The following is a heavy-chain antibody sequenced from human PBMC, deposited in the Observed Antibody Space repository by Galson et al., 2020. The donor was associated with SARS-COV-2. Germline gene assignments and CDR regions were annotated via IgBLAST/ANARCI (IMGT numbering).Heavy chain of an antibody. Sequence: SLKISCEGSGFTFITYALHWVRQAPGKGLEWLAGISYDGDNTYYADSVRGRFTISRDTSQNSIYLQMTSMRSEDTAVYYCATDRGRDLWAGAFFGYWGQGTLVTVSS. CDR3: ATDRGRDLWAGAFFGY. D-gene: IGHD3-3*02. J-gene: IGHJ4*02. CDR1: GFTFITYA. V-gene: IGHV3-30*01. CDR2: ISYDGDNT.